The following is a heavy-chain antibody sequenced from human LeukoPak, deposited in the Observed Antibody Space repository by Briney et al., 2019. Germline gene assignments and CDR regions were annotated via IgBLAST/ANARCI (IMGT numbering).Heavy chain of an antibody. CDR2: ISSSSLYI. CDR3: AREGDGYNSPIDY. D-gene: IGHD5-24*01. J-gene: IGHJ4*02. CDR1: GFTLSTYS. Sequence: GGSLRLSRAASGFTLSTYSLNWVRQAPGKGLEWVSSISSSSLYIYYADSVKGRFTISRDNAKNSLFLQMNSLRAEDTAVYYCAREGDGYNSPIDYWGQGTLVTVSS. V-gene: IGHV3-21*01.